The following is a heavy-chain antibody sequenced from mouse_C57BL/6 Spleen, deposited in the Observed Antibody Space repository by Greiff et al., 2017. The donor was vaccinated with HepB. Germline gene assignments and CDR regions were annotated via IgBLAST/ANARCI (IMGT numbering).Heavy chain of an antibody. J-gene: IGHJ3*01. Sequence: EVMLVESGGGLVKPGGSLKLSCAASGFTFSSYAMSWVRQTPEKRLEWVATISDGGSYTYYPDNVKGRFTISRDNAKNNLYLQMSHLKSEDTAMYYCARDGTGAFAYRGQGTLVTVSA. CDR2: ISDGGSYT. CDR3: ARDGTGAFAY. V-gene: IGHV5-4*01. CDR1: GFTFSSYA. D-gene: IGHD4-1*01.